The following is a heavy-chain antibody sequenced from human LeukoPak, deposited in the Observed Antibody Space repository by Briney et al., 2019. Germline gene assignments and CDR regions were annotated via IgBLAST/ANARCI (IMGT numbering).Heavy chain of an antibody. CDR3: VRRVAAGLARWFDP. V-gene: IGHV3-64D*09. J-gene: IGHJ5*02. Sequence: GGSLRLACAAAGFTFSSYGMHWVRQAPGKGLEYVSAITGSGGSTYYADSVKGRFTISRDNSKNTLYLQMSSLRPEDTGVYYCVRRVAAGLARWFDPWGQGTLVTVSS. D-gene: IGHD2-15*01. CDR2: ITGSGGST. CDR1: GFTFSSYG.